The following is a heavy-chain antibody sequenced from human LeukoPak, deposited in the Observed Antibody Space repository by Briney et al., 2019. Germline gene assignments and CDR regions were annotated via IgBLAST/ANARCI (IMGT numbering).Heavy chain of an antibody. V-gene: IGHV5-51*01. CDR3: ARQDYFDSSGSTGLDP. Sequence: GESLKISCTGSGYSFTSYSIGWVRQMPGKGLEWMGIIYPGDSDTRYSPSFQGQVTISADKTIRTAYLQWSSLKASDTAMYYCARQDYFDSSGSTGLDPWGQGTLVTVSS. CDR1: GYSFTSYS. J-gene: IGHJ5*02. CDR2: IYPGDSDT. D-gene: IGHD3-22*01.